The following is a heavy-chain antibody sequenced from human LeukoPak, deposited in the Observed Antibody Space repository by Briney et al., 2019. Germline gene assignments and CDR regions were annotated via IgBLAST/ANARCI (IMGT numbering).Heavy chain of an antibody. J-gene: IGHJ4*02. CDR1: GFTFSSYT. CDR2: ITTGDGNT. CDR3: AKDGGLWVSAHWGDS. V-gene: IGHV3-23*01. Sequence: PGGSLRLSCLTSGFTFSSYTMTWVRQAPGKGLKWVSTITTGDGNTYYADSVKGRFTVSRDDSKNTLYLQMNSLRAEDTAVYYCAKDGGLWVSAHWGDSWGRGTLVTVSS. D-gene: IGHD7-27*01.